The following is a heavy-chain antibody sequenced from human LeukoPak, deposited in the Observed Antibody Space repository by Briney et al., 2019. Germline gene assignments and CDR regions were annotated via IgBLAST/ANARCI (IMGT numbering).Heavy chain of an antibody. CDR1: GFTFSDYY. CDR2: ISSSGSTI. CDR3: ARVATEGDYYYYYMDV. Sequence: GSLRLSCAASGFTFSDYYMSWIRQAPGKGLEWVSYISSSGSTIYYADSVKGRFTISRDNAKNSLYLQMNSLRAEDTAVYYCARVATEGDYYYYYMDVWGKGTTVTVSS. V-gene: IGHV3-11*01. J-gene: IGHJ6*03.